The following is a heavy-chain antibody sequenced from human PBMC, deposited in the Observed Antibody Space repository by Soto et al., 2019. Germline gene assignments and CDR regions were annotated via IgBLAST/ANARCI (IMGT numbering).Heavy chain of an antibody. V-gene: IGHV4-34*01. CDR2: INHSGST. Sequence: PSETLSLTCAVYGGSFSGYYWIWIRQPPGKGLEWIGEINHSGSTNYNPSLKSRVTVSVDTSKNQFSLKLSSVTAADTAVYYCASLYYDILTGYPQYGPDVWGQGTTVTVSS. J-gene: IGHJ6*02. D-gene: IGHD3-9*01. CDR1: GGSFSGYY. CDR3: ASLYYDILTGYPQYGPDV.